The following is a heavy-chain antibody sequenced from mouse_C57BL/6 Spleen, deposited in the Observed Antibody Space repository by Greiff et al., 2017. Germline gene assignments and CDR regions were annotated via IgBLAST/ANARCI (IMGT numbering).Heavy chain of an antibody. Sequence: EVQVVESGGGLVKPGGSLKLSCAASRFTFSDYGMHWVRQAPEKGLEWVAYISSGSSTIYYADTVKGRFTISRDNAKNTLFLQMTSLRSEDTAMYYCAKAYVLRYYAMDYWGQGTSVTVSS. CDR3: AKAYVLRYYAMDY. CDR1: RFTFSDYG. D-gene: IGHD1-1*01. V-gene: IGHV5-17*01. CDR2: ISSGSSTI. J-gene: IGHJ4*01.